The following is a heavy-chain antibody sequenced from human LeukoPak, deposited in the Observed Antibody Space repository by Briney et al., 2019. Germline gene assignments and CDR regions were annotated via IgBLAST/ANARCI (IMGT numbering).Heavy chain of an antibody. D-gene: IGHD3-22*01. J-gene: IGHJ4*02. CDR2: ISSNGGST. Sequence: GGSLRLSCSASGFTFSSYAMHWVRQAPGKGLEYVSAISSNGGSTYYADSVKGRFTISRDNSKNTLYLQMSSLRAEDTAVYYCVKGAQDYYDSSGYTTWGQGTLVTVSP. CDR1: GFTFSSYA. V-gene: IGHV3-64D*06. CDR3: VKGAQDYYDSSGYTT.